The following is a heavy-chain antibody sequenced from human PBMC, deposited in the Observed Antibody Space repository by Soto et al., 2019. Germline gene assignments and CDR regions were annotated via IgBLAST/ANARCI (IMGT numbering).Heavy chain of an antibody. CDR2: VSLTGDRT. CDR1: RFDFSSYE. Sequence: EGSLSLSCVVSRFDFSSYEMSWVRQAAGKGLEWVSRVSLTGDRTNYAGSVKGRFTVSRDNFKNALYLEMDSLRPDDTAIYYFARGGCYCTPTSCDIDSWGRVPLGPVSP. D-gene: IGHD2-8*01. J-gene: IGHJ4*02. CDR3: ARGGCYCTPTSCDIDS. V-gene: IGHV3-23*01.